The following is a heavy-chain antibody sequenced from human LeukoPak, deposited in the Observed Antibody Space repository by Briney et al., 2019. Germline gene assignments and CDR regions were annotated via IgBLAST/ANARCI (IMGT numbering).Heavy chain of an antibody. J-gene: IGHJ4*02. Sequence: ASVKVSCKASGYTFTSYGISWVRQAPGQGLEWMGWISAYNGNTSYAQKLQGRVTMTTDTSTSTAYMELRSLRSDDTAVYYCARDHSRYDSSGYIGYWGQGTLVTVSS. D-gene: IGHD3-22*01. CDR2: ISAYNGNT. CDR1: GYTFTSYG. V-gene: IGHV1-18*01. CDR3: ARDHSRYDSSGYIGY.